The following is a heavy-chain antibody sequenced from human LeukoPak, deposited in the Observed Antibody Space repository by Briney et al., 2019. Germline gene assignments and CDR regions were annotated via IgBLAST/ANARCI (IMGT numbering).Heavy chain of an antibody. CDR3: AKDVKRGYSPRGAFDI. V-gene: IGHV3-33*03. D-gene: IGHD5-18*01. Sequence: PGRSLRLSCAASGFTFSSYGMHWVRQAPGKGLEWVAVIWYGGSNKYYADSVKGRFTISRDNSKNTLYLQMNSLRAEDTAVYYCAKDVKRGYSPRGAFDIWGQGTMVTVSS. CDR2: IWYGGSNK. J-gene: IGHJ3*02. CDR1: GFTFSSYG.